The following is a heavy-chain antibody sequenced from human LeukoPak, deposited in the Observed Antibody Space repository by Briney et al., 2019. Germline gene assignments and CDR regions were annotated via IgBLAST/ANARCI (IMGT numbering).Heavy chain of an antibody. Sequence: PGRSLRLSCAASGFTFSSYAMHWVRQAPGKGLEWVAVISYDGSNKYYADSVKGRFTISRDNSKNTLYLQMSSLRAEDTAVYYCARAPSYSSGWYFDYWGQGTLVTVSS. CDR3: ARAPSYSSGWYFDY. CDR2: ISYDGSNK. J-gene: IGHJ4*02. CDR1: GFTFSSYA. V-gene: IGHV3-30*04. D-gene: IGHD6-19*01.